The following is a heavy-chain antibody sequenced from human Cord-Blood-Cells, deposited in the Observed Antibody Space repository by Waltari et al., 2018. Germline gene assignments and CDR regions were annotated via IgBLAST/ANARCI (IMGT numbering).Heavy chain of an antibody. CDR3: ARGAAARPN. V-gene: IGHV3-7*04. D-gene: IGHD6-6*01. J-gene: IGHJ4*02. Sequence: EVQLVESGGGLVQPWGSLRLACGASRVTCSRSWRSWVRQAPGKGLEWVANIKQDGSEKYYVDSVKSRFTISRDNAKNSLYLQMNSLRAEDTAVYYCARGAAARPNWGQGTLVTVSS. CDR1: RVTCSRSW. CDR2: IKQDGSEK.